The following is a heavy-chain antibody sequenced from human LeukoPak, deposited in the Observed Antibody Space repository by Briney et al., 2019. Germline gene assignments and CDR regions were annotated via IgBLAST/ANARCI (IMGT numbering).Heavy chain of an antibody. J-gene: IGHJ4*02. CDR3: ARGRGVSSGYYSPFDY. D-gene: IGHD3-22*01. Sequence: GGSLRLSCAASGFTLSSYWMNWVRQAPGKGLEWVANIKQDGSEKYYVDSVKGRFTISRDNGKNSLYLQMNSLRAEDTAVYYCARGRGVSSGYYSPFDYWGQGTLVTVSS. V-gene: IGHV3-7*01. CDR1: GFTLSSYW. CDR2: IKQDGSEK.